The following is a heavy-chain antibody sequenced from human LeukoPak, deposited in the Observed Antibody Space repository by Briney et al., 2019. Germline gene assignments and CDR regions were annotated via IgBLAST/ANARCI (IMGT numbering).Heavy chain of an antibody. CDR3: ARDSSGYYYGWFDP. J-gene: IGHJ5*02. Sequence: LRASVKVSCKASGGTFSSYAISGVRQAPGQGLEWMGGIIPIFGTANYAQKFQGRVTIPADESTSTAYMELSSLRSEDTAVYYCARDSSGYYYGWFDPWGQGTLVTVSS. D-gene: IGHD3-22*01. CDR1: GGTFSSYA. CDR2: IIPIFGTA. V-gene: IGHV1-69*13.